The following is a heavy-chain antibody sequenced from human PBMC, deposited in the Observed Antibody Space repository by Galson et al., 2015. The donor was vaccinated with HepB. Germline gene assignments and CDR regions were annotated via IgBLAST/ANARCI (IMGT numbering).Heavy chain of an antibody. Sequence: SLRLSCAVSGFTSKTYGIHWVRHSPDRGLEWVAVIWHDGQYRDYADSVKGRFTISSDNSKSTHYPHLSSLRLEDTAIYYCARSHYYESWFDPWGQGTLVTVSS. CDR1: GFTSKTYG. V-gene: IGHV3-33*03. CDR2: IWHDGQYR. CDR3: ARSHYYESWFDP. D-gene: IGHD3-22*01. J-gene: IGHJ5*02.